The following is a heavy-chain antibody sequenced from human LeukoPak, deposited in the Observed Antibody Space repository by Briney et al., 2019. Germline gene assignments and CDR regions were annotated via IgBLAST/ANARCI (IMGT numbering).Heavy chain of an antibody. V-gene: IGHV4-34*01. Sequence: PPETLSLTRAVYGGSFSCYYWSWIRQPPGKGLEWIGEINHSGSTNYNPSLTSRVTISVDTSKNQFSLKLSSVTAADTAVYYCARVDTAGATLDYWGQGTLVTVSS. CDR1: GGSFSCYY. CDR2: INHSGST. J-gene: IGHJ4*02. CDR3: ARVDTAGATLDY. D-gene: IGHD5-18*01.